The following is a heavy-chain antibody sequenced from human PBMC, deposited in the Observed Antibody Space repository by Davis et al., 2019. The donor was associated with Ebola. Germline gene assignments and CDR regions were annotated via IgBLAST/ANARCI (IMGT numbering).Heavy chain of an antibody. D-gene: IGHD1-26*01. Sequence: PGGSLRLSCATSGFTFSSYSMNWVRQAPGKGLEWVSYISSSSSTIYYADSVKGRLTISRDNSKNTLYLQMNSLRAEDTAVYYCARDSEWEAADYWGQGTLVTVSS. CDR3: ARDSEWEAADY. CDR2: ISSSSSTI. J-gene: IGHJ4*02. V-gene: IGHV3-48*01. CDR1: GFTFSSYS.